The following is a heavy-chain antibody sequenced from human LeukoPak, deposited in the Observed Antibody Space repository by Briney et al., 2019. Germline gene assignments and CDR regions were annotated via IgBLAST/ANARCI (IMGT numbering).Heavy chain of an antibody. V-gene: IGHV4-59*01. Sequence: SETLSLTCTVSGGSISSYYWSWIRQPPGKGLEWIGYIYYSGSTNYNPSLKSRVTISVDTSKNQFSLKLSSVTAADTAVYYRARSGESSYGYSGIDYWGQGTLVTVSS. CDR1: GGSISSYY. CDR2: IYYSGST. D-gene: IGHD5-18*01. CDR3: ARSGESSYGYSGIDY. J-gene: IGHJ4*02.